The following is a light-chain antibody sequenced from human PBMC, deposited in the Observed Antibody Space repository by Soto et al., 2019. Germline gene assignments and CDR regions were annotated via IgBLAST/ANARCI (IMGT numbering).Light chain of an antibody. J-gene: IGKJ1*01. CDR1: QSVSSSY. CDR2: GAS. Sequence: EIVLTQSPGTLSLSPGERATLSCRASQSVSSSYLAWYQQKPGQAPRLLIYGASSRATGIPDRFSGSGSGTDFTLTISRLEPEDFAVYYCQQYGSSPETFVQGTKVEI. CDR3: QQYGSSPET. V-gene: IGKV3-20*01.